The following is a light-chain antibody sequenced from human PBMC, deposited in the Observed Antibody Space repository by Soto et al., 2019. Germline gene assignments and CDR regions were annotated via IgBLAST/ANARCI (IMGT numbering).Light chain of an antibody. CDR1: QSISHW. J-gene: IGKJ2*01. CDR2: DAS. V-gene: IGKV1-5*01. CDR3: QQYSAYPYP. Sequence: DIRMTQSPSTLSAFVGDTVTITCRASQSISHWLAWYQQRPGRAPKLLIYDASSLESGVPSRFSGSGSGTEFTLTISSLQPDDFATYYCQQYSAYPYPFGQGTKLEIK.